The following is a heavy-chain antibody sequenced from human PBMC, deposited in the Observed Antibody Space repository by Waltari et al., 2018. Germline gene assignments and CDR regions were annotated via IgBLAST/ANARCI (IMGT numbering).Heavy chain of an antibody. CDR2: IGSKIDGGTT. CDR1: GFRVSDAW. CDR3: LTTGGSN. V-gene: IGHV3-15*04. J-gene: IGHJ4*02. Sequence: EVQLVESGGGLLKPGESLRLSCEASGFRVSDAWMGWVRQAPGKGLEWLGRIGSKIDGGTTDYAAPVTGRFTISRDESKNVLYLQMNSLKTEDTAVYSCLTTGGSNWGQGTLVTVSS. D-gene: IGHD3-16*01.